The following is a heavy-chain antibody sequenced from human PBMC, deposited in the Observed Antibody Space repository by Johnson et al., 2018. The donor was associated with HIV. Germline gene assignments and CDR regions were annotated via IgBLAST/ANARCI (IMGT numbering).Heavy chain of an antibody. CDR2: ISSGGST. D-gene: IGHD3-10*01. Sequence: VLLVESGGGLVPPGGSLRLSCAASGFTVSSYYMSWARQAPGKGLAWVSAISSGGSTYYADSVRGFTISRDNFKNTLYLQLSSLRSEDTAVYYCARDSGVPGNDAFDIWGQRTMVTVSS. CDR3: ARDSGVPGNDAFDI. J-gene: IGHJ3*02. CDR1: GFTVSSYY. V-gene: IGHV3-66*01.